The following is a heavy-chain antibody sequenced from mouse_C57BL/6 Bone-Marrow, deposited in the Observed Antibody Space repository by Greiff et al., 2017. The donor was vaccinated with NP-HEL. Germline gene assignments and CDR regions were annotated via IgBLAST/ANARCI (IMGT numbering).Heavy chain of an antibody. CDR3: AIFDYDDYFDY. D-gene: IGHD2-4*01. J-gene: IGHJ2*01. CDR2: IWTGGGT. V-gene: IGHV2-9-1*01. Sequence: VQLVESGPGLVAPSQSLSITCTVSGFSLISYAISWVRQPPGKGLEWLGVIWTGGGTTYNSALKSRLSISKDNSKSQVFLKMTSMHTGDTARYYCAIFDYDDYFDYWGQGTTLTVSS. CDR1: GFSLISYA.